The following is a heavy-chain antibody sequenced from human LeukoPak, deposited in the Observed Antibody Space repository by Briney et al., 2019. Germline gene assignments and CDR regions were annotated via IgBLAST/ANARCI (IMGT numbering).Heavy chain of an antibody. V-gene: IGHV4-4*07. CDR2: LYISGST. CDR3: ARRGSSWYNYYYMDV. CDR1: GVSISNYY. J-gene: IGHJ6*03. Sequence: SETLSLTCTVSGVSISNYYWSWIRQPAGKGLEWIGRLYISGSTNYNPSLKSRVTMSVDTSKNQFSLKLSSVTAADTAVYYCARRGSSWYNYYYMDVWGKGTTVTISS. D-gene: IGHD6-13*01.